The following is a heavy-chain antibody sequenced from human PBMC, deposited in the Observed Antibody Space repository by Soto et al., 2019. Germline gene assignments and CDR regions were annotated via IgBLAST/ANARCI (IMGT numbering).Heavy chain of an antibody. CDR2: IYPGDSDT. V-gene: IGHV5-51*01. CDR3: ASDADYDILTGHVRGAFDI. Sequence: GESLKISCKGSGYSFTSYWIGWVRQMPGKGLEWMGIIYPGDSDTRYSPSFQGQVTISADKSISTAYLQWSSLKASDTAMYYCASDADYDILTGHVRGAFDIWGQGTIVTVSS. D-gene: IGHD3-9*01. J-gene: IGHJ3*02. CDR1: GYSFTSYW.